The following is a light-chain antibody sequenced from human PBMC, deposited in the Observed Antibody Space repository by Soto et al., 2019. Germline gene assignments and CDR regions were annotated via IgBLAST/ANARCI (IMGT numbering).Light chain of an antibody. CDR3: QQYNSYSPT. CDR2: KAS. V-gene: IGKV1-5*03. Sequence: DIQMTQSPSTLSASVGDRVTITCRASQSISSWLAWYQQKPGKAPKLLIYKASSLESGVPSRFSGSGSGTEFTLTISSLQPDDFATYYCQQYNSYSPTFDQWAKVDIK. CDR1: QSISSW. J-gene: IGKJ1*01.